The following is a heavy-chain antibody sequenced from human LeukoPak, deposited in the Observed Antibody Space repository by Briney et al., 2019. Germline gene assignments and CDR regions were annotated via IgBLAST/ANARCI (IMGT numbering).Heavy chain of an antibody. V-gene: IGHV4-34*01. Sequence: PSETLSLTCAVYGGSFSGYYWSWIRQPPGKGLEWIGEINRSGSTNYNPSLKSRVTISVDTSKNQFSLKLSSVTAADTAVYYCARVRYSYGFPHYFDYWGQGTLVTVSS. J-gene: IGHJ4*02. CDR1: GGSFSGYY. CDR3: ARVRYSYGFPHYFDY. D-gene: IGHD5-18*01. CDR2: INRSGST.